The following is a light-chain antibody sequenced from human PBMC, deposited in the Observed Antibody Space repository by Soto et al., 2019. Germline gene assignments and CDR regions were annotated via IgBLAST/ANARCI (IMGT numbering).Light chain of an antibody. CDR2: LEGSGSY. V-gene: IGLV4-60*03. CDR3: ETWDSNTHV. Sequence: QLVLTQSSSASASLGSSVKLTCTLSSGHSSYIIAWHQQQPGKAPRYLMKLEGSGSYNKGSGVPDRFSGSSSGADRYLTISNLQSEDEADYYCETWDSNTHVFGTGTMLTVL. CDR1: SGHSSYI. J-gene: IGLJ1*01.